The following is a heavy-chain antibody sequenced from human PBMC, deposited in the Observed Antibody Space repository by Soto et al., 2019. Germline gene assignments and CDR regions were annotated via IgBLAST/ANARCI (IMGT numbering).Heavy chain of an antibody. CDR2: ISSSSSYT. D-gene: IGHD3-9*01. CDR3: ARGALLRYVDWLEGENWFDP. Sequence: GGSLRLSCAASGFTFSDYYMSWIRQAPGKGLEWVSYISSSSSYTNYADSVKGRFTISRDNAKNSLYLQMNSLRAEDAAVYYCARGALLRYVDWLEGENWFDPWGQGTLVTVSS. J-gene: IGHJ5*02. CDR1: GFTFSDYY. V-gene: IGHV3-11*06.